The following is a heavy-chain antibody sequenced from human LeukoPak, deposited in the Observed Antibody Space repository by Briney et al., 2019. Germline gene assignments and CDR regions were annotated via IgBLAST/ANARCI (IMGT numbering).Heavy chain of an antibody. J-gene: IGHJ5*02. CDR3: ARGRQAALNWFDP. V-gene: IGHV4-34*01. Sequence: KTSETLSLTCAVYGGSFSGYYWSWIRQPPGKGLEWIGEINHSGSTNYNPSLKSRVTISVDTSKNQFSLKLSSVTAANTVVYYCARGRQAALNWFDPWGQGTLVTVSS. CDR2: INHSGST. D-gene: IGHD6-6*01. CDR1: GGSFSGYY.